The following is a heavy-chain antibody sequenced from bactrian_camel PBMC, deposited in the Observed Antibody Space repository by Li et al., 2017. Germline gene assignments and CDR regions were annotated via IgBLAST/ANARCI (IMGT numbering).Heavy chain of an antibody. CDR3: AAGRVVPGPFVLRPVEFEY. Sequence: HVQLVESGGGSVQAGGSLKLSCAVSGYTYSSYCMAWFRQAPGMEREGVASLAMDGRTKYTDSVKGRFTISMDNAKNTLYLQMNSLRPEDTAMYYCAAGRVVPGPFVLRPVEFEYWGRGTQVTVS. D-gene: IGHD7*01. V-gene: IGHV3S55*01. CDR1: GYTYSSYC. J-gene: IGHJ4*01. CDR2: LAMDGRT.